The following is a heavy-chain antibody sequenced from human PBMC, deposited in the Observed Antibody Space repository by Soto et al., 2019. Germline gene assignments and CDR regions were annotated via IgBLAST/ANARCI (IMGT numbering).Heavy chain of an antibody. D-gene: IGHD6-13*01. CDR1: GGSISSGGYY. CDR2: FHYSEST. CDR3: ARASATIAAAAIFDY. Sequence: SETLSLTCTVSGGSISSGGYYWGWIRQPPGEGLEWIGTFHYSESTNYNPSLESRVRMSVDKSRNQFSLKLTSVSAADTAVYYCARASATIAAAAIFDYWGQGALVTVSS. V-gene: IGHV4-39*07. J-gene: IGHJ4*02.